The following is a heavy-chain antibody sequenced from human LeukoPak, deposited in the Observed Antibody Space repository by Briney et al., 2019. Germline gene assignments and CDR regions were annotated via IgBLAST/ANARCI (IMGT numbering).Heavy chain of an antibody. Sequence: GGSLRLSCAASGFTFSSYSMNWVRQAPGRGLEWVSYISSSSSTIYYADSVKGRFTISRDNAKNSLYLQMNSLRDEDTAVYYCAKWYPIKQGYCSGGSCYGSNYWGQGTLVTVSS. CDR3: AKWYPIKQGYCSGGSCYGSNY. V-gene: IGHV3-48*02. J-gene: IGHJ4*02. D-gene: IGHD2-15*01. CDR2: ISSSSSTI. CDR1: GFTFSSYS.